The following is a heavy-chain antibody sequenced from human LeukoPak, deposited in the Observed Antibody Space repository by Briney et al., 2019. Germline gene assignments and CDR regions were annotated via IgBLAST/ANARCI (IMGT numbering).Heavy chain of an antibody. CDR3: ARDGDYYDSSGHGYFDC. V-gene: IGHV4-59*01. CDR1: GGSISSYY. D-gene: IGHD3-22*01. Sequence: SETLSLTCTVSGGSISSYYWSWIRQPPGKGLEWIGYIYYSGSTNYNPSLKSRVTISVDTSKNQFSLKLSSVTAADTAVYYCARDGDYYDSSGHGYFDCWGQGTLVTVSS. J-gene: IGHJ4*02. CDR2: IYYSGST.